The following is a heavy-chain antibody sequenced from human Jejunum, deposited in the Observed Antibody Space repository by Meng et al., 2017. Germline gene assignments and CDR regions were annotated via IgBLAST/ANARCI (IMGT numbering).Heavy chain of an antibody. CDR1: GYSFTSDS. V-gene: IGHV5-51*01. Sequence: GESLKISCKGSGYSFTSDSIGWVRQRPGQGLDWMGIIFPGDSATKYSPSFQGQVIISVDNSITTAYLQWSSLKASDTAMYYCARRHSDSSGYYFDYWGQGTRVTVSS. CDR3: ARRHSDSSGYYFDY. J-gene: IGHJ4*02. D-gene: IGHD3-22*01. CDR2: IFPGDSAT.